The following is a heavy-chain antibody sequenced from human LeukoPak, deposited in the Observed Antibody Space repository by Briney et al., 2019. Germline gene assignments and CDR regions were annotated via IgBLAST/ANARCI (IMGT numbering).Heavy chain of an antibody. CDR2: ISGSGGST. Sequence: GGSLRLSCAASGFTFSSYAMSWVRQAPGKGLEWVSAISGSGGSTYYADSVKVRFTISRDNSKNTLYLQMNSLRAEDTAVYYCAKDHPAIRNKVHYYFDYWGQGTLVTVSS. CDR3: AKDHPAIRNKVHYYFDY. D-gene: IGHD1/OR15-1a*01. J-gene: IGHJ4*02. CDR1: GFTFSSYA. V-gene: IGHV3-23*01.